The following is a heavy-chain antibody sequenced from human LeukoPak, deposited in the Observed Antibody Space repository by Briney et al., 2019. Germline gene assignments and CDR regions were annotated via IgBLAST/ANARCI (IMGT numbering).Heavy chain of an antibody. D-gene: IGHD6-19*01. CDR1: GFTFGSYA. V-gene: IGHV3-23*01. J-gene: IGHJ4*02. Sequence: GGSLRLSCAASGFTFGSYAMNWVRQAPGKGLEWVSAMSGSGASTNYADSVKGRFTISRHNSKNTLYLQMNSLRAEDTAVYYCAKVSVTGAYYFDYWGQGTLVTVSS. CDR2: MSGSGAST. CDR3: AKVSVTGAYYFDY.